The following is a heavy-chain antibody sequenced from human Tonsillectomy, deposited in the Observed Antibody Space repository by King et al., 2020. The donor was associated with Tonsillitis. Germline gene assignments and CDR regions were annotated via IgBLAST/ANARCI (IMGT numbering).Heavy chain of an antibody. CDR2: IYYSGST. CDR1: GGSISSYY. V-gene: IGHV4-59*01. CDR3: ARDRALNTMPHGPHFDY. J-gene: IGHJ4*02. D-gene: IGHD2-2*01. Sequence: VQLQDSGPGLVKPSETLSLTCTVSGGSISSYYWSWIRQPPGKGLEWIGYIYYSGSTNYNPSLKSRVTISVDTSKNQFSLKLSSVTAADTAVYYCARDRALNTMPHGPHFDYWGQGTLVTVSS.